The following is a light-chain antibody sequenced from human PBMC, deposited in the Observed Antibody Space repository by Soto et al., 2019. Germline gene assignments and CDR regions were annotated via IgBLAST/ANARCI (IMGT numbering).Light chain of an antibody. Sequence: QSVLTQPPSVSGAPGQRVTISCTGSSSNIGAGYDVHWYQQLPGTAPKLLIYGNSNRPSGVPDRFSGSKSGTSASLAITGLQAEDEADYYGQSYDSSFYVFGTGTKLTVL. CDR3: QSYDSSFYV. CDR1: SSNIGAGYD. V-gene: IGLV1-40*01. CDR2: GNS. J-gene: IGLJ1*01.